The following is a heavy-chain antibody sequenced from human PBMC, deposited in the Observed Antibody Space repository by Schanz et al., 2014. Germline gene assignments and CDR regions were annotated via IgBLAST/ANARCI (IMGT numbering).Heavy chain of an antibody. Sequence: VQLVESGGGLVQPGGSLRLSCAASGFTFSSYGMHWVRQAPGKGLEWVAVIWYDGSNEYYADSVKGRFTISRDNSKSTLFLQMNSLRAEDTAVYYCARDHTTESYYSAGPPIDYWGQGILVTVSS. J-gene: IGHJ4*02. CDR1: GFTFSSYG. D-gene: IGHD1-26*01. V-gene: IGHV3-33*08. CDR2: IWYDGSNE. CDR3: ARDHTTESYYSAGPPIDY.